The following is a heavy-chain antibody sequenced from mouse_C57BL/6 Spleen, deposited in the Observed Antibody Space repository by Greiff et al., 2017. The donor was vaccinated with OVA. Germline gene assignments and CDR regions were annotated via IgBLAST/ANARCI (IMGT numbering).Heavy chain of an antibody. CDR2: IYPGSGNT. J-gene: IGHJ1*03. D-gene: IGHD2-3*01. CDR1: GYTFTDYY. CDR3: ARCGYYEGYFDV. Sequence: QVQLQQSGAELVRPGASVKLSCKASGYTFTDYYINWVKQRPGQGLEWIARIYPGSGNTYYNEKFKGKATLTAEKSSSTAYMQLSSLTSEDSAVYFCARCGYYEGYFDVWGTGTTVTVSS. V-gene: IGHV1-76*01.